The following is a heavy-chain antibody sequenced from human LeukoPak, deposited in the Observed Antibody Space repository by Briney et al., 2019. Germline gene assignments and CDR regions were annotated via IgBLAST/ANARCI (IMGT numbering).Heavy chain of an antibody. CDR2: IISIFAIP. CDR1: GGTFSTHA. J-gene: IGHJ4*02. CDR3: LGLYYLDSSGYNYRDY. D-gene: IGHD3-22*01. Sequence: SVKVSCKASGGTFSTHAITWVRQAPGQGLEWMGGIISIFAIPNYAQRFQGRVTITTDESTSTAYLELSSLTSDDTAVYYCLGLYYLDSSGYNYRDYWGQGTLVTVSS. V-gene: IGHV1-69*05.